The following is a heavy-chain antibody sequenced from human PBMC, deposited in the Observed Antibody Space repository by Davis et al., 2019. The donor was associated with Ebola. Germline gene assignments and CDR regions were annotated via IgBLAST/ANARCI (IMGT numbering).Heavy chain of an antibody. Sequence: GGSLRLSCAASGFTFSSYDMHWVRQATGKGLEWVSAIGTAGDTYYPGSVKGRFTISRENAKSSLYLQMNSLRAEDTAVYYCARGDFWSGYYHVSIAFDIWGQGTMVTVSS. CDR1: GFTFSSYD. CDR3: ARGDFWSGYYHVSIAFDI. V-gene: IGHV3-13*01. J-gene: IGHJ3*02. CDR2: IGTAGDT. D-gene: IGHD3-3*01.